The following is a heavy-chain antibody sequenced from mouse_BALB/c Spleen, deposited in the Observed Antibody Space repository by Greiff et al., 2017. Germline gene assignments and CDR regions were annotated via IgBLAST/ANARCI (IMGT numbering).Heavy chain of an antibody. J-gene: IGHJ2*01. D-gene: IGHD2-10*01. Sequence: QVQLQQPGAELVKPGASVKLSCKASGYTFTSYWMHWVKQRPGQGLEWIGEINPSNGRTNYNEKFKSKATLTVDKSSSTAYMQLSSLTSEDSAVYYCARETYYGNYDYFDYWGQGTTLTVSS. CDR1: GYTFTSYW. V-gene: IGHV1S81*02. CDR2: INPSNGRT. CDR3: ARETYYGNYDYFDY.